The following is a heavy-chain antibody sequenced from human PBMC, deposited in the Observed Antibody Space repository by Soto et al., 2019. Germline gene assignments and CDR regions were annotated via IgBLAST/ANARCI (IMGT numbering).Heavy chain of an antibody. CDR3: ARSSLTYFEF. J-gene: IGHJ4*02. CDR2: ISGSGSTT. V-gene: IGHV3-11*01. Sequence: PGGSLRLSCTASGFTFSDYYMSWIRQAPGKGLEWLAYISGSGSTTYYTDSVKGRVAISRDNARASLYLQINSLRVEDSAVYYCARSSLTYFEFWGQGTLVTVSS. CDR1: GFTFSDYY.